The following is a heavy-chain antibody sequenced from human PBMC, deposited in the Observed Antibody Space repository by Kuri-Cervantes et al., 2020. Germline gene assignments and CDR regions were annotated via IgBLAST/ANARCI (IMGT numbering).Heavy chain of an antibody. V-gene: IGHV4-4*07. CDR2: IYTSGST. CDR1: GGSISSYY. D-gene: IGHD6-13*01. J-gene: IGHJ4*02. Sequence: SETLSLTCTVSGGSISSYYWSWIRQPAGKGLEWIGRIYTSGSTNYNPSLKSRVTMSVDTSKNQFSLKLSSVTAADTAVYYCARHAPSAAGTREPFFDYWGQGTLVTVSS. CDR3: ARHAPSAAGTREPFFDY.